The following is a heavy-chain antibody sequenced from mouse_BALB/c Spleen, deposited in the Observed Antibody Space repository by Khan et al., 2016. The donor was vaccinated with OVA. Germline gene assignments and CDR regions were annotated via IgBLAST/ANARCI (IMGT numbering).Heavy chain of an antibody. J-gene: IGHJ2*01. Sequence: QVRLQQSGAELAKPGASVKMSCKASGYTFTSYWMHWIKQRPGQGLEWIGYINPTSGYTDYNQKFKDKATLTADKSSSTAYMQLSSLTSDDSAVKYWARGRMDYWGQGTALTVSS. CDR1: GYTFTSYW. D-gene: IGHD1-1*01. CDR2: INPTSGYT. CDR3: ARGRMDY. V-gene: IGHV1-7*01.